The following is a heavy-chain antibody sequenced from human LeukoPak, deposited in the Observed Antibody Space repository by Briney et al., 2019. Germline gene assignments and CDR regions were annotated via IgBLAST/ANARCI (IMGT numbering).Heavy chain of an antibody. V-gene: IGHV3-33*01. CDR3: ARERTLYVSGSGYGMDV. J-gene: IGHJ6*02. D-gene: IGHD3-10*01. CDR2: IWSEGRNK. Sequence: GGSLRLSCAASGFAFSSYGMHWVRQAPGKGLEWVALIWSEGRNKYYADSVKGRFTISRDSSKNTLYLEMSSLRAEDTAVYFCARERTLYVSGSGYGMDVWGQGTTVTVSS. CDR1: GFAFSSYG.